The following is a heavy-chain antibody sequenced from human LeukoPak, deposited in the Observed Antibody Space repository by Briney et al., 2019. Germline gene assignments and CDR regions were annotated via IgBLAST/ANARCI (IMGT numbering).Heavy chain of an antibody. CDR3: ASTTTYSSGWYQYYFDY. CDR2: INPNSGDT. D-gene: IGHD6-19*01. CDR1: GYTFSTYY. Sequence: GASVKVSCKTSGYTFSTYYMHWVRQAPGQGLEWMGWINPNSGDTNYAQKFQGRVTMTRDTSISTAYMELSRLRSDDTAVYYCASTTTYSSGWYQYYFDYWGQGTLVTVSS. J-gene: IGHJ4*02. V-gene: IGHV1-2*02.